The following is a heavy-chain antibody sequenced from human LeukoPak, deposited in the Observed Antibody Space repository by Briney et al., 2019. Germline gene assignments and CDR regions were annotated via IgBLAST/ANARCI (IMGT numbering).Heavy chain of an antibody. J-gene: IGHJ5*02. D-gene: IGHD6-6*01. CDR1: GFTFSSYA. CDR3: AKDLFSSSSPILGWFDP. Sequence: GGSLRLSCAASGFTFSSYAMSWVRQAPGKGLEWVSAISGSGGSTYYADSVKGRFTISRDNSKNTLYLQMNSLRAEDTAVYYCAKDLFSSSSPILGWFDPWGQGTLVTVSS. V-gene: IGHV3-23*01. CDR2: ISGSGGST.